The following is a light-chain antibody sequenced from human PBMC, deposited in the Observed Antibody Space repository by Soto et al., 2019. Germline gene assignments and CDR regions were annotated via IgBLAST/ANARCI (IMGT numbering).Light chain of an antibody. CDR2: DAS. J-gene: IGKJ4*01. Sequence: DIQMTQSPSSLSASIGDRVTITCQASQDITNYLNWYQQKQGKAPKALIYDASNVERGVPSRFSGSGSGTDFTLTISSLQPEDIATYYCQQYDSLPLTFGGGTKVDI. CDR1: QDITNY. CDR3: QQYDSLPLT. V-gene: IGKV1-33*01.